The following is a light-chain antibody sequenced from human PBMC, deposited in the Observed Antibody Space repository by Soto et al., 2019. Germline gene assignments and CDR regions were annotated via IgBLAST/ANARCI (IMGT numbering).Light chain of an antibody. Sequence: DIQMTQSPSTLSASVGDRVSITCRASQTINNLMAWYQQKPGQAPKLLIYKASNLETGVPSRFRGSGSGTEFTLTISSLQPDDFATYYCQQYSSYPSLTFGGGTKVDIK. CDR3: QQYSSYPSLT. CDR1: QTINNL. CDR2: KAS. J-gene: IGKJ4*01. V-gene: IGKV1-5*03.